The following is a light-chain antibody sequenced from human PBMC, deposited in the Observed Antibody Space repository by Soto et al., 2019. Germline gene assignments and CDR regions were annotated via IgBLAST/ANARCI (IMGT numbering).Light chain of an antibody. CDR3: QQYDNVFRT. V-gene: IGKV1-33*01. J-gene: IGKJ1*01. CDR2: DAS. Sequence: DIQMTQSPSSLSASVGDRVTITCQASQDISNYLNWFQQKPGKAPRLLIYDASNLETGVPSRFSGSGSGTDFTFTISSLQPEDIATYYCQQYDNVFRTFGQGTKVQIK. CDR1: QDISNY.